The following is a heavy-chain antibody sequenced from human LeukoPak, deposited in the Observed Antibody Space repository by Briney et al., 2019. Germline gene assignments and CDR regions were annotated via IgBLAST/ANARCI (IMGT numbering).Heavy chain of an antibody. Sequence: GGSLRLSCAASGFTFSSYEMNWVRQAPGKGLEWVANIKQDGSEKYYVDSVKGRFTISRDNAKNSLYLQMNSLRAEDTAVYYCASFFGRITMVRGVIPYYFDYWGQGTLVTVSS. J-gene: IGHJ4*02. CDR1: GFTFSSYE. D-gene: IGHD3-10*01. CDR3: ASFFGRITMVRGVIPYYFDY. V-gene: IGHV3-7*01. CDR2: IKQDGSEK.